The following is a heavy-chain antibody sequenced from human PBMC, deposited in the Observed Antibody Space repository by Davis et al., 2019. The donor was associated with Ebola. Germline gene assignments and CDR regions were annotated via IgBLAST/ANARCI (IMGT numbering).Heavy chain of an antibody. D-gene: IGHD4-23*01. CDR3: ASPLTITVGDFGH. J-gene: IGHJ4*02. CDR1: GVSIKNNY. Sequence: MPSETLSLTCSVSGVSIKNNYFSWIRQSPGKGLEWIGYIYSSGITNYNPSLKRRVTISIDTSASQLSLKVSSVTAADPALYYWASPLTITVGDFGHWGQGILVTVSS. V-gene: IGHV4-59*01. CDR2: IYSSGIT.